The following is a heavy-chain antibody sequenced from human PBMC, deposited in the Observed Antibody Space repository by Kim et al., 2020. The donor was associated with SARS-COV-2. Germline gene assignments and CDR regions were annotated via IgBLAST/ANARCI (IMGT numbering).Heavy chain of an antibody. Sequence: GGSLRLSCAASGFSFSTYSMNWVRQAPGKGLECVSYISSSSSTIYYADSVKGRFTISRDNAKKSLYLQMNSLRDEDTAVYYCANDFTGSETYHKWGEYWGQGTPVTVSS. V-gene: IGHV3-48*02. CDR2: ISSSSSTI. D-gene: IGHD3-10*01. CDR3: ANDFTGSETYHKWGEY. CDR1: GFSFSTYS. J-gene: IGHJ4*02.